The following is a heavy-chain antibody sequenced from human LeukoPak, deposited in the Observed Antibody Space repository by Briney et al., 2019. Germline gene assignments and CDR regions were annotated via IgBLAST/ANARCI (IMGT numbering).Heavy chain of an antibody. CDR3: ARGQYYDYVWGSYRPRRFDP. CDR1: GYTFTSYD. CDR2: MNLNSGNT. V-gene: IGHV1-8*01. D-gene: IGHD3-16*02. J-gene: IGHJ5*02. Sequence: SVKVSCKASGYTFTSYDINWVRQATGQGLEWMGWMNLNSGNTGYAQKLQRRVTMTRNTSISTAYMELSSLRSEDTAVYDCARGQYYDYVWGSYRPRRFDPWGQGTLVTVSS.